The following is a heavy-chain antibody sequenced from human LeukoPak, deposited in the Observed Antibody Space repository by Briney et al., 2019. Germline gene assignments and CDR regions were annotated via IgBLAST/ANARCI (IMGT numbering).Heavy chain of an antibody. CDR1: GFTFSCYS. J-gene: IGHJ4*02. Sequence: PGGSLGLSCAASGFTFSCYSMNWVRQAPGKGLEWVSSISSSSSYIYYADSVKGRFALSRDNDNNSMYLQMNSLRAEDTAVYYCARDAYYTAMAQVDYWGQGALVTVSS. D-gene: IGHD5-18*01. CDR3: ARDAYYTAMAQVDY. CDR2: ISSSSSYI. V-gene: IGHV3-21*01.